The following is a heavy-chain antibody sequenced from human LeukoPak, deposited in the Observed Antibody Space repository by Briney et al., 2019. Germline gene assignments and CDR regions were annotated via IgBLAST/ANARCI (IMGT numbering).Heavy chain of an antibody. CDR1: GFTVSNNY. D-gene: IGHD3-10*01. CDR3: TTVVITMVRGVREPFDY. Sequence: GGSLRLSCAASGFTVSNNYMTWVRQAPGKGLEWVGRIKSKTDGGTTDYAAPVKGRFTISRDDSKNTLYLQMNSLKTEDTAVYYCTTVVITMVRGVREPFDYWGQGTLVTVSS. J-gene: IGHJ4*02. V-gene: IGHV3-15*01. CDR2: IKSKTDGGTT.